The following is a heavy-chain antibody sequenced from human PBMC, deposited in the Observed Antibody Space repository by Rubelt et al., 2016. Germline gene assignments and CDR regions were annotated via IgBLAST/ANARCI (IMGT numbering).Heavy chain of an antibody. V-gene: IGHV1-2*02. Sequence: QVQLVQSGAEVKKPGASVKVSCKASGYPFTGYYMHWVRQAPGQGLELMGWINPNNGGTNYARKFKGGGTMARDTSISTAYMGMSRLGADDTAVYYCARFAIGGHSSGYLFDYWGQGPLVTVSS. J-gene: IGHJ4*02. CDR1: GYPFTGYY. CDR3: ARFAIGGHSSGYLFDY. CDR2: INPNNGGT. D-gene: IGHD3-22*01.